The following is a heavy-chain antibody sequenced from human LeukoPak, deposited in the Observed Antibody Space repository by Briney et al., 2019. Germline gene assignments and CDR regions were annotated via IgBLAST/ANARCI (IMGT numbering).Heavy chain of an antibody. J-gene: IGHJ5*02. V-gene: IGHV3-53*01. CDR3: ARHLPFDP. Sequence: GGSLRLSCAASGFAVSSDYMSWVRQPPGKGLDWVSVIYRDGTTYYSDSVKGRFTISRDNSKNTVYLQMNNLRAEDTAVYHCARHLPFDPWGQGTLVTVSS. CDR2: IYRDGTT. CDR1: GFAVSSDY.